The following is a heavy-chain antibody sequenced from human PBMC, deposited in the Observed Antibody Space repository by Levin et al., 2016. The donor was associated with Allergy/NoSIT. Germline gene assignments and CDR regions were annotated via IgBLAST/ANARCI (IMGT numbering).Heavy chain of an antibody. Sequence: VRQMPRERGWDGVSAISGSGGSTYYADSVKGRFTISRDNSKNTLYLQMNSLRAEDTAVYYCANRRGRYCSGGSCQHWGQGTMVTVSS. CDR2: ISGSGGST. V-gene: IGHV3-23*01. D-gene: IGHD2-15*01. J-gene: IGHJ3*01. CDR3: ANRRGRYCSGGSCQH.